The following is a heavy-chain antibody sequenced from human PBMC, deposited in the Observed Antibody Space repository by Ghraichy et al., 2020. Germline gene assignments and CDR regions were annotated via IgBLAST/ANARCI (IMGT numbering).Heavy chain of an antibody. CDR1: GFIFDDYW. D-gene: IGHD5-18*01. CDR3: ARALYKNGYSYDYTFDY. Sequence: GESLRLSCAASGFIFDDYWMSWVRQAPGKGLEWVANIKHDETEKYYVDSVEGRFTISRDNVKNSLYLQMNSLRVEDTAVYYCARALYKNGYSYDYTFDYWGQGTLVTVSS. J-gene: IGHJ4*02. CDR2: IKHDETEK. V-gene: IGHV3-7*01.